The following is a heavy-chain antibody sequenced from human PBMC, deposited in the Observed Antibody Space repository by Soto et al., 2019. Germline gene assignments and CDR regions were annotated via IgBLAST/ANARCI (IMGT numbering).Heavy chain of an antibody. V-gene: IGHV4-59*01. CDR2: VYYSGST. Sequence: TSETLSLTCTVAGGSISTYYGTWIRQSPGKGLEWIGYVYYSGSTDYNPSLRSRVTISVDTSKNQFSLELRSVTPADTAVYYCTREYNYGHNWFDPWGQGTLVTVSS. CDR1: GGSISTYY. CDR3: TREYNYGHNWFDP. J-gene: IGHJ5*02. D-gene: IGHD3-10*01.